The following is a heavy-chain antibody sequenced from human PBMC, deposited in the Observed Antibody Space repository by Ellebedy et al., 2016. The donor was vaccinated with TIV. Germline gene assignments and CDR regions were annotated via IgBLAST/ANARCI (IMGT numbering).Heavy chain of an antibody. J-gene: IGHJ6*02. V-gene: IGHV3-30-3*01. CDR2: ISYDGSNK. Sequence: GGSLRLXCAASGFTFSSYAMHWVRQAPGKGLEWVAVISYDGSNKYYADSVKGRFTISRDNSKNTLYLQMNSLRAEDTAVYYCARDTYYYGSGSSDYYYYGMDVWGQGTTVTVSS. CDR3: ARDTYYYGSGSSDYYYYGMDV. CDR1: GFTFSSYA. D-gene: IGHD3-10*01.